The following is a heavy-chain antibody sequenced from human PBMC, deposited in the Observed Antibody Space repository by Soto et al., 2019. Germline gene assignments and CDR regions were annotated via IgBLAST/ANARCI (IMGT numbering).Heavy chain of an antibody. Sequence: EVQLVESGGGLVQPGGSLSLSCAASGFTFNSYWMHWVRQAPGKGLVWVSRINGDGSSTNYADSVKGRFTVSRDNAKNTVYLQMNSLRGEDTAVYYCARGARGLDYMDVWGKGTTVTVSS. J-gene: IGHJ6*03. CDR2: INGDGSST. CDR3: ARGARGLDYMDV. CDR1: GFTFNSYW. V-gene: IGHV3-74*01.